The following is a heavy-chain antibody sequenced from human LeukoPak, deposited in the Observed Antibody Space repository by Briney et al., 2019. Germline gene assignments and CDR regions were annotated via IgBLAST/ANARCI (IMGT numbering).Heavy chain of an antibody. CDR3: ATSAGGFGELSSWFDP. CDR1: GGSISSGSYY. Sequence: SETLSLTCTVSGGSISSGSYYWGWVRQPPGKGLEWIGSGSSHYNPSLKSRVTISVDTSRNHFSLKLSSVTAADTAVYYCATSAGGFGELSSWFDPWGQGTLVTVSS. V-gene: IGHV4-39*02. CDR2: GSS. D-gene: IGHD3-10*01. J-gene: IGHJ5*02.